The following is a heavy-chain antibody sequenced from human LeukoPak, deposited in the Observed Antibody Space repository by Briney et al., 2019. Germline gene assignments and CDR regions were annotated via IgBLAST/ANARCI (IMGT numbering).Heavy chain of an antibody. CDR3: ASYHYYGMDV. V-gene: IGHV4-34*01. CDR1: GGSFSGYY. CDR2: INHSGST. Sequence: TXSLTXXXXGGSFSGYYWSWIRQPPGKGLEWIGEINHSGSTNYNPSLKSRVTISVDTSKNQFSLKLSSVTAADTAVYYCASYHYYGMDVWGQGTTVTVSS. J-gene: IGHJ6*02.